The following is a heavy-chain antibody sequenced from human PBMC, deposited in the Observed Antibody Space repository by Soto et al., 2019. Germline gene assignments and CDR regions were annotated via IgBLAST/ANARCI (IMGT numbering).Heavy chain of an antibody. D-gene: IGHD3-3*01. V-gene: IGHV3-23*01. J-gene: IGHJ3*02. CDR3: AIDKLRFLEWLLYTGDGFDI. Sequence: GGSMRRSCAASGFTFSSYAMSWVRQAPGRGLEWVSAISGSGGSTYYADSVKGRFTISRDNSKNTLYLQMNSLRAADTAVSYCAIDKLRFLEWLLYTGDGFDIWGKGTMVTVAS. CDR2: ISGSGGST. CDR1: GFTFSSYA.